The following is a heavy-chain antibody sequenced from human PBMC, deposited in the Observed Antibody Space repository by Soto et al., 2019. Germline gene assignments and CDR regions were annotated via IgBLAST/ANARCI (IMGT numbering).Heavy chain of an antibody. D-gene: IGHD2-15*01. Sequence: GESLKISCKGSGYTFTSYWIGWVRQMPGEGLEWLGVIYPGDSDTRYSPSFQGQVAISADKSINTAYLQWGSLKASDSAIYYCTGSAGNAGNLSEYWGEGTLVTVSS. CDR3: TGSAGNAGNLSEY. CDR1: GYTFTSYW. CDR2: IYPGDSDT. V-gene: IGHV5-51*01. J-gene: IGHJ4*02.